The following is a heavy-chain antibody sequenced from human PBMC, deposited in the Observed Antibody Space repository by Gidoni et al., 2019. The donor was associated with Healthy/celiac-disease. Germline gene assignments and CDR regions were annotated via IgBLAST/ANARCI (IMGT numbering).Heavy chain of an antibody. CDR2: INHSGST. CDR3: ATRRIYSSSWWGY. Sequence: QVQLQQWGAGLLKPSETLSLTCAVYGGSFSGYYWSWIRQPPGKGLEWIGEINHSGSTNYNPSLKSRVTISVDTSKNQFSLKLSSVTAADTAVYYCATRRIYSSSWWGYWGQGTLVTVSS. J-gene: IGHJ4*02. D-gene: IGHD6-13*01. V-gene: IGHV4-34*01. CDR1: GGSFSGYY.